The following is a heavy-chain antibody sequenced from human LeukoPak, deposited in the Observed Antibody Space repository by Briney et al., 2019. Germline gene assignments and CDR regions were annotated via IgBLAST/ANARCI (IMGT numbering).Heavy chain of an antibody. D-gene: IGHD1-7*01. CDR1: GGSISSYY. Sequence: SETLSLTCTVSGGSISSYYWSWIRQPPGKGLEWIGYIYTSGSTNYNPSLKSRVTISVDTSKNQFSLKLSSVTAADTAVYYCARHFPTTPYYFDYWGQGTLVTVSS. CDR3: ARHFPTTPYYFDY. J-gene: IGHJ4*02. CDR2: IYTSGST. V-gene: IGHV4-4*09.